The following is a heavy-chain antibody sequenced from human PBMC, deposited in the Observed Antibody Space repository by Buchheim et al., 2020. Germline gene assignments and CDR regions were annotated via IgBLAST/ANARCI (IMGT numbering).Heavy chain of an antibody. D-gene: IGHD6-19*01. CDR2: IYYSGRT. CDR1: GGSISTYY. Sequence: QVQLQESGPGLVKPSETLSLTCSVSGGSISTYYWSWIRQPPGKGLEWIGYIYYSGRTNYNPSLKSRVTISVDTSKNQFSLKLTSVTAADTAVYYCARDVAEMYYFDYWGQGSL. CDR3: ARDVAEMYYFDY. V-gene: IGHV4-59*01. J-gene: IGHJ4*02.